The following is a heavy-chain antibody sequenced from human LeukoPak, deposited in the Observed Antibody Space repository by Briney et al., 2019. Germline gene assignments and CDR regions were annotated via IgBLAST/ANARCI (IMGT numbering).Heavy chain of an antibody. Sequence: ASVKVSCKASGYTFTGYYMHWVRQATGQGLEWMGWMNPNSGNTGYAQKFQGRVTMTRNTSISTAYMELSSLRSEDTAVYYCARGPEGYIAVAGTDYWGQGTLVTVSS. CDR2: MNPNSGNT. V-gene: IGHV1-8*02. CDR1: GYTFTGYY. J-gene: IGHJ4*02. D-gene: IGHD6-19*01. CDR3: ARGPEGYIAVAGTDY.